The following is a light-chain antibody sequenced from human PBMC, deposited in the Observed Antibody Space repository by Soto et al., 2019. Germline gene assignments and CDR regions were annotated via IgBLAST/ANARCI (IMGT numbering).Light chain of an antibody. Sequence: EIVLTQSPGTLSLSPGERATLSCRASQSVSSSYLAWYQQKPGQAPRLLIYGASSRATGIPDRFSGSGSGTDFTLTISRLEPEDFAVYYCQQYGTFGQETKV. CDR1: QSVSSSY. V-gene: IGKV3-20*01. CDR3: QQYGT. J-gene: IGKJ1*01. CDR2: GAS.